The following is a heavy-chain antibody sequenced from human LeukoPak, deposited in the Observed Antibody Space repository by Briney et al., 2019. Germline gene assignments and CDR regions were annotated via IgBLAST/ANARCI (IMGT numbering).Heavy chain of an antibody. D-gene: IGHD3-22*01. Sequence: GGSLRLSCAASGFTFSSYSMNWVRQAPGKGLEWVSSISSSSYIYYADSVKGRFTISRDNAKNSLYLQMNSLSAEDTAVYYCARDLEIFYDSSGYFDYWGQGTLVTVSS. V-gene: IGHV3-21*01. J-gene: IGHJ4*02. CDR1: GFTFSSYS. CDR2: ISSSSYI. CDR3: ARDLEIFYDSSGYFDY.